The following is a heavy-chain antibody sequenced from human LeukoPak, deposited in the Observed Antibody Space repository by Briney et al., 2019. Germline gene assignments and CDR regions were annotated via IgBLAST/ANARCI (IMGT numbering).Heavy chain of an antibody. D-gene: IGHD2-15*01. CDR3: ARDKCSGGSCYSRGGYFDY. V-gene: IGHV3-7*01. CDR1: DGSISSYY. Sequence: PSETLSLTCTVSDGSISSYYWSWVRQAPGKGLEWVANIKQDGSEKYYVDSVKGRFTISRDNAKNSLYLQMNSLRAEDTAVYYCARDKCSGGSCYSRGGYFDYWGQGTLVTVSS. J-gene: IGHJ4*02. CDR2: IKQDGSEK.